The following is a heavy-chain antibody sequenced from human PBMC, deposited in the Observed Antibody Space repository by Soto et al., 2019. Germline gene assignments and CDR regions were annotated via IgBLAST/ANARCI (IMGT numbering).Heavy chain of an antibody. D-gene: IGHD1-26*01. CDR1: GFTFSSYG. CDR3: AKEAVGANVS. Sequence: QVQLVESGGGVVQPGRSLRLSCAASGFTFSSYGMHWVRQAPGKGLEWVAVISYDGSNKYYADSVKGRFTISRDNSKNTLDLQLNSLRAEDTAVYYCAKEAVGANVSWGQGTLFAVSS. J-gene: IGHJ4*02. V-gene: IGHV3-30*18. CDR2: ISYDGSNK.